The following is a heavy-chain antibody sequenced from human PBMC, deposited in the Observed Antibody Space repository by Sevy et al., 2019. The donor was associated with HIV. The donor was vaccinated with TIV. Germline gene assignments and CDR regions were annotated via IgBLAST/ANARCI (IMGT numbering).Heavy chain of an antibody. CDR2: ISDGSDST. D-gene: IGHD2-2*02. V-gene: IGHV3-23*01. CDR1: GFTFSSYA. CDR3: AKDFRTHFNRVVPADILDY. Sequence: GGSLRLSCAASGFTFSSYAMSWVRQAPGKGLEWVSTISDGSDSTYYADSVKGRFTISRDNSKNMLYLQMNTLRAEDTAVYYCAKDFRTHFNRVVPADILDYWGLGTLVTVSS. J-gene: IGHJ4*02.